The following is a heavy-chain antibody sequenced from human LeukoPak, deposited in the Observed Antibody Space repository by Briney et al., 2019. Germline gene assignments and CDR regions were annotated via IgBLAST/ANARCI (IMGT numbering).Heavy chain of an antibody. CDR3: AKDGAPLLWFGELYYFDY. D-gene: IGHD3-10*01. J-gene: IGHJ4*02. CDR2: IWYDGSNK. V-gene: IGHV3-33*06. Sequence: PGRSLRLSCAASGFTFSSYGMHWVRQAPGKGLEWVAVIWYDGSNKYYADSVKGRFTISRDNSKNTLYLQMNSLRAEDTAVYYCAKDGAPLLWFGELYYFDYWGQGTLVTVSS. CDR1: GFTFSSYG.